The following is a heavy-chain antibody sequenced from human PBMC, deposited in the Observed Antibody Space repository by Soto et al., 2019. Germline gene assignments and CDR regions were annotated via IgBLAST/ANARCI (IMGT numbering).Heavy chain of an antibody. CDR3: TRGLAGGSYSDY. CDR1: GFTFRDHA. Sequence: GGSLRLSCTVSGFTFRDHAMNWVRQTPGIGLERVGFIRSKTYGATIEYAASVKGRFTISRDDSKSAVYLQMNSLKTEDTAVYFCTRGLAGGSYSDYWGQGTLVTVSS. J-gene: IGHJ4*02. V-gene: IGHV3-49*04. CDR2: IRSKTYGATI. D-gene: IGHD1-26*01.